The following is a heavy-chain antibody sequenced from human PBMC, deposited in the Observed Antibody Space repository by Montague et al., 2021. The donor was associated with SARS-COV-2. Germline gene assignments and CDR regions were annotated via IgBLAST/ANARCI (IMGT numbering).Heavy chain of an antibody. CDR3: ARASWIVATVPDY. V-gene: IGHV3-21*01. J-gene: IGHJ4*02. CDR1: GFSFSSYH. Sequence: SLRLSCAASGFSFSSYHMNWVRQAPGKGLEWVSSISPSGDYIYSADSLKGRFIISRDNAKNSLHLQMSSLRAEDTAIYYYARASWIVATVPDYWGQGTLVTVSS. CDR2: ISPSGDYI. D-gene: IGHD5-12*01.